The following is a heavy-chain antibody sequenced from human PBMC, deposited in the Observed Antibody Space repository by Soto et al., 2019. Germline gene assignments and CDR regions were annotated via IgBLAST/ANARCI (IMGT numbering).Heavy chain of an antibody. J-gene: IGHJ4*02. D-gene: IGHD4-4*01. V-gene: IGHV4-30-4*01. Sequence: SETLSLTCTVSGGSISSGDYYWSWIRQPPGKGLEWIGYIYYSGSTYYNPSLKSRVTISVDTSKNQFSLKLSSVTAADTAVYYCARVEKLSLTTVIGTFDYWGQGTLVTVSS. CDR1: GGSISSGDYY. CDR3: ARVEKLSLTTVIGTFDY. CDR2: IYYSGST.